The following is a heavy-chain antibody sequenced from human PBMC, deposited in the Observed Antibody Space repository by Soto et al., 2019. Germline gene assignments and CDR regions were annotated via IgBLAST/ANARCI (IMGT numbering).Heavy chain of an antibody. CDR2: INPIGGNT. V-gene: IGHV1-8*01. CDR3: ARDPYPAAGSKSYYYFAMDV. Sequence: ASVKVSCKASGYTFTSYDINWVRQATGQGLERMGWINPIGGNTSYAQKLQGRVTMTRDTSTSTVYMELSSLRSEDTAVYYCARDPYPAAGSKSYYYFAMDVWYPVTMGT. J-gene: IGHJ6*02. D-gene: IGHD6-13*01. CDR1: GYTFTSYD.